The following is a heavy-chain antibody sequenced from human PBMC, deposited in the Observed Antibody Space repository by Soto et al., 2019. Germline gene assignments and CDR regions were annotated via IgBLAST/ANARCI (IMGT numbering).Heavy chain of an antibody. D-gene: IGHD2-15*01. V-gene: IGHV1-69*13. CDR1: GGTFSSYA. CDR3: ANHLGYCSGGSCANWFDP. Sequence: SVKVSCKASGGTFSSYAISWVRQAPGQGLEWMGGIIPIFGTANYAQKFQGRVTITADESTSTAYMELSSLRSEDTAVYYCANHLGYCSGGSCANWFDPWGQGTLVTVSS. J-gene: IGHJ5*02. CDR2: IIPIFGTA.